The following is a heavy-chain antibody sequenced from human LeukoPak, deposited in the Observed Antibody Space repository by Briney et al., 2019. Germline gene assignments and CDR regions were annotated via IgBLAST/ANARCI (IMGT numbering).Heavy chain of an antibody. CDR2: TNSDGSST. Sequence: GGSLRLSCAASGFTFSTYWMHWVRQAPGKGLVWVSRTNSDGSSTVYADSVKGRFTISRDNSKNTLDLQLNSLRPEDTAVYYCVKDKWLRVYSYGPFDHWGQGTLVTVSS. J-gene: IGHJ4*02. CDR1: GFTFSTYW. D-gene: IGHD5-18*01. CDR3: VKDKWLRVYSYGPFDH. V-gene: IGHV3-74*01.